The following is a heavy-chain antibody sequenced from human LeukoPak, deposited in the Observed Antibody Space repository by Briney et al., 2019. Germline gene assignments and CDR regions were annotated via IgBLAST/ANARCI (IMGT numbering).Heavy chain of an antibody. CDR2: ISPGDSDT. V-gene: IGHV5-51*01. CDR3: ARHSAVAGTGKLFDY. CDR1: GSSFTSYW. J-gene: IGHJ4*02. Sequence: GESMNISCKGSGSSFTSYWIGWLRPLPGKGLEWMGIISPGDSDTRYSPSFQGQVTISADKSISTAYLQWSSLKASDTAMYYCARHSAVAGTGKLFDYWGQGTLVTVSS. D-gene: IGHD6-19*01.